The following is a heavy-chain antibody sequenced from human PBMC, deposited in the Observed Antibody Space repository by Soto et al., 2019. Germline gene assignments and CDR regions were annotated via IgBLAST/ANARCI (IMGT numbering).Heavy chain of an antibody. CDR3: ARRQISPPTRGAASARGGMDV. CDR2: IWNDGNGY. D-gene: IGHD6-13*01. Sequence: PGGSLRLSCAASGFNFNNYGMHWVRRAPGKGLEWVAVIWNDGNGYYYANSVKGRFTISRDNSKNTLYLQMSSLRAEDTAVYYCARRQISPPTRGAASARGGMDVWGQGTTVTVSS. J-gene: IGHJ6*02. V-gene: IGHV3-33*01. CDR1: GFNFNNYG.